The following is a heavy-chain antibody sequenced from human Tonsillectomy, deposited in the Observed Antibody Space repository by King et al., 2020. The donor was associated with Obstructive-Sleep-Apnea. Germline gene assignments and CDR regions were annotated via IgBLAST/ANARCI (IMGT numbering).Heavy chain of an antibody. V-gene: IGHV3-15*01. CDR3: TTGGVGA. CDR1: GFTFSNAW. Sequence: VQLVESGGGLVKPGGSLRLSCAASGFTFSNAWMSWVRQAPGKGLEWVGRIKRKTDGGTTDYADPVKGKFTISRDDSKNTLYLQMNSLKTEDTAVYYCTTGGVGAWGQGTLVTVSS. D-gene: IGHD1-26*01. J-gene: IGHJ5*02. CDR2: IKRKTDGGTT.